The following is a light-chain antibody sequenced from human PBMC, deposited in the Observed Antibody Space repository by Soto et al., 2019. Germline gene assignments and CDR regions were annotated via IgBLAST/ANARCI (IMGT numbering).Light chain of an antibody. CDR2: GAS. J-gene: IGKJ5*01. CDR3: QQRSNWPRIT. Sequence: EIVLTQSPDTLSLSPGETATLSCGASQSVSSSHIAWYQQKPSQSPRLLIDGASSRASGIPARFSGSGSGTDFTLTISSLEPEDFAVYYCQQRSNWPRITFGQGTRLEIK. V-gene: IGKV3D-20*02. CDR1: QSVSSSH.